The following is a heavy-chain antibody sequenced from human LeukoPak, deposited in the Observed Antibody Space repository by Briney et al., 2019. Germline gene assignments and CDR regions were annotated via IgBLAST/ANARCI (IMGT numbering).Heavy chain of an antibody. CDR3: AKWPGTAAGTRFSWFDP. Sequence: GGSLRLSCAASGFTFSSYAMSWVRQAPGKGLEWVSAISGSGGSTYYADSVKGRFTISRDNSKNTLYLQMNSLRAEDTAVYYCAKWPGTAAGTRFSWFDPWGQGTLVTVSS. J-gene: IGHJ5*02. CDR2: ISGSGGST. V-gene: IGHV3-23*01. D-gene: IGHD6-13*01. CDR1: GFTFSSYA.